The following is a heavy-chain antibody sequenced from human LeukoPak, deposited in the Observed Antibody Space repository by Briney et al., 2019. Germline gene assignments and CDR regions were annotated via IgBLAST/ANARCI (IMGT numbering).Heavy chain of an antibody. CDR1: GFTFSTYA. CDR3: ARDTFHYDNSGYPYDAFDI. J-gene: IGHJ3*02. CDR2: ISYDGTNK. Sequence: GRSLRLSCAASGFTFSTYAMHWVRQAPGKGLEWVALISYDGTNKVYADSVKGRFTISRDNSNNTVFLQMNSLRAEDTAVYYCARDTFHYDNSGYPYDAFDIWGQGSMVTVSS. V-gene: IGHV3-30*04. D-gene: IGHD3-22*01.